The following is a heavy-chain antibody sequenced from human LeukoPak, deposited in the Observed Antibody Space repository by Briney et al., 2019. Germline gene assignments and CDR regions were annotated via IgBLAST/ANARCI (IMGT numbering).Heavy chain of an antibody. CDR3: ARGKGRPGYSGYDRRGYYYYYMDV. V-gene: IGHV4-34*01. CDR1: GGSFSGYY. D-gene: IGHD5-12*01. Sequence: PSETLSLTCAVYGGSFSGYYWSWIRQPPGKGLEWIGEINHSGSTNYNPSLKSRVTISVDTSKNQFSLKLSSVTAADTAVYYCARGKGRPGYSGYDRRGYYYYYMDVWGKGTTVTVSS. J-gene: IGHJ6*03. CDR2: INHSGST.